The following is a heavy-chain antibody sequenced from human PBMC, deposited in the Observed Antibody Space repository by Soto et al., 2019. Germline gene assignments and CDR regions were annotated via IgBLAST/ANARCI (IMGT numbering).Heavy chain of an antibody. CDR2: VYSTGTT. V-gene: IGHV4-61*08. CDR1: WGSRSSSDFN. J-gene: IGHJ6*02. D-gene: IGHD1-1*01. CDR3: ARVSKLVAPKDGTSAYFYAMDV. Sequence: PSETLSRTCAVSWGSRSSSDFNWTWIRKPPGKPLSWIGYVYSTGTTNCSSSLRSRVDMSVDTSENQFSLKVRSVTAADAAVYFCARVSKLVAPKDGTSAYFYAMDVWGPGTTVTVSS.